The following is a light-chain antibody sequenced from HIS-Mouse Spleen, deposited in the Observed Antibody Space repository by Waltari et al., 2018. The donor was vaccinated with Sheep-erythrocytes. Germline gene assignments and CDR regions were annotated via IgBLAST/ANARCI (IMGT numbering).Light chain of an antibody. CDR2: EVS. V-gene: IGLV2-8*01. Sequence: QSALTQPPSASGSPGQSVTISCTGTSSDVGGYNYVSWYQQHPGKAPKLMISEVSKRPAGVPDRVSGSKSGNTASLTVSGLQAEDEADYYCSSYAGSNNWVFGGGTKLTVL. CDR3: SSYAGSNNWV. J-gene: IGLJ3*02. CDR1: SSDVGGYNY.